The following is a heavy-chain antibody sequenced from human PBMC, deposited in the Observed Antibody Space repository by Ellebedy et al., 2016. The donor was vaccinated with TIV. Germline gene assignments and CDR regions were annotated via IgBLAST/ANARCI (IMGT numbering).Heavy chain of an antibody. J-gene: IGHJ5*01. V-gene: IGHV5-10-1*01. Sequence: GESLKISCKGSGYSFPTYWISWVRQMPGQGLEWMGKIDPTDSYTNYSPSFQGNVTISVDRSICTAYLQWGSLKASDTAMYYCARHRLRYFDWFESWGQGTLVTVSS. CDR3: ARHRLRYFDWFES. D-gene: IGHD3-9*01. CDR2: IDPTDSYT. CDR1: GYSFPTYW.